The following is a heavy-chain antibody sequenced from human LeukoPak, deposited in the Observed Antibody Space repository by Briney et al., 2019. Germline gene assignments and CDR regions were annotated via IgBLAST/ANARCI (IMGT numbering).Heavy chain of an antibody. CDR1: GFTFNDYW. D-gene: IGHD3-10*01. J-gene: IGHJ4*02. Sequence: PGGSLRLSCAASGFTFNDYWMHWVRQAPGQGLVWVSRINTDGSRIYYADSVKGRFTISRDNAKNSLYLQMNSLRAEDTAVYYCASTGSRSYYERLGDYWGQGTLVTVSS. V-gene: IGHV3-74*01. CDR2: INTDGSRI. CDR3: ASTGSRSYYERLGDY.